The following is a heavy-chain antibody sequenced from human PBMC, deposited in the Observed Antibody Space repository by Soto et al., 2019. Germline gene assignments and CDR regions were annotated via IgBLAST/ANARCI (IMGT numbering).Heavy chain of an antibody. V-gene: IGHV3-30*18. CDR2: TSYDGSSG. Sequence: QVPLVESGGGVVKPGRSLRLSCAASGFTFSSSGMHWVRQAPGKGLEWVAVTSYDGSSGYYADSVRGRFTISRDNSKNTLYLQMNSLGAEDTAVYSCAKSPPAVAGSFDYWGQGTLVTVSS. CDR3: AKSPPAVAGSFDY. J-gene: IGHJ4*02. D-gene: IGHD6-19*01. CDR1: GFTFSSSG.